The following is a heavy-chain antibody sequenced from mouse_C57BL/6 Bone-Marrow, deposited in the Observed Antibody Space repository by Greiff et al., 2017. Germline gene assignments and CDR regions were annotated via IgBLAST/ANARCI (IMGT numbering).Heavy chain of an antibody. CDR1: GYTFTDYY. Sequence: SGPVLVKPGASVKMSCKASGYTFTDYYMNWVKQSHGKSLEWIGVINPYNGGTSYNQKFKGKATLTVDKSSSTAYMELNSLTSEDSAVYYCASGRVFGKGYWYFDVWGTGTTVTVSS. V-gene: IGHV1-19*01. D-gene: IGHD3-1*01. CDR2: INPYNGGT. J-gene: IGHJ1*03. CDR3: ASGRVFGKGYWYFDV.